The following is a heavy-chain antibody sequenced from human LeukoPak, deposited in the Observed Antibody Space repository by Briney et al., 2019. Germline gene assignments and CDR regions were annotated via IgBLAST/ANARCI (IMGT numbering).Heavy chain of an antibody. D-gene: IGHD2-2*01. J-gene: IGHJ3*02. CDR3: ARDRWAPAATHDAFDI. CDR2: ISWNSGSI. Sequence: GGSLRLSCAASGFTFDDYAMHWVRQAPGKGLEWVSGISWNSGSIGYADSVKGRFTISRDNAKNSLYLQMNSLRAEDTALYYCARDRWAPAATHDAFDIWGQGTMVTVSS. CDR1: GFTFDDYA. V-gene: IGHV3-9*01.